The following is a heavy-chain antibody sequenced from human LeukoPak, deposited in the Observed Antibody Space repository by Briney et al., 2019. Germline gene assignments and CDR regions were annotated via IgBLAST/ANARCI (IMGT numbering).Heavy chain of an antibody. J-gene: IGHJ6*03. D-gene: IGHD6-13*01. Sequence: SETLSLTCAVYGGSFSGYYWSWIRQPPGKGLEWIGYIYYSGSTNYNPSLKSRVTISVDTSKNQFSLKLSSVTAADTAVYYCARHINQQLGYYYYMDVWGKGTTVTVSS. CDR3: ARHINQQLGYYYYMDV. CDR2: IYYSGST. CDR1: GGSFSGYY. V-gene: IGHV4-59*08.